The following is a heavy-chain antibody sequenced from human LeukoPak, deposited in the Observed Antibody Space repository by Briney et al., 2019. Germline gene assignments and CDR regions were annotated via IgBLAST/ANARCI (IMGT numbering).Heavy chain of an antibody. CDR1: GFTFSSYA. V-gene: IGHV3-23*01. J-gene: IGHJ4*02. Sequence: SGGSLRLCCAASGFTFSSYAMSWVRQAPGKGLEWVSAISGSGGSTYYADSVKGRFTISRDNSKNTLYLQMNSLRAEDTAVYYCAKGGSSSSAFDYWGQGTLVTVSS. CDR3: AKGGSSSSAFDY. D-gene: IGHD6-6*01. CDR2: ISGSGGST.